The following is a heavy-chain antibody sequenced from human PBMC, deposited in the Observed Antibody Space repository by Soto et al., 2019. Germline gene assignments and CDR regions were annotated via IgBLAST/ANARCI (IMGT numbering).Heavy chain of an antibody. CDR3: ASRERVDAFDI. CDR2: IIPILGSA. CDR1: GGSLSRNS. Sequence: SVTVSCKASGGSLSRNSISWVRQAPGQGLEWMGGIIPILGSANYAQKFQDRLTITADGSTTTTYMELNSLRSEDAAVYYCASRERVDAFDIWGQGTLVTVSS. D-gene: IGHD1-26*01. V-gene: IGHV1-69*01. J-gene: IGHJ3*02.